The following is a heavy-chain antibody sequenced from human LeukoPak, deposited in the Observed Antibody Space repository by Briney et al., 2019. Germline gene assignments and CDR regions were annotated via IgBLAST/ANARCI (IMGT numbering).Heavy chain of an antibody. J-gene: IGHJ4*02. CDR2: ISGRGGST. D-gene: IGHD5-24*01. CDR3: AKDPEDGYRNYFDY. V-gene: IGHV3-23*01. CDR1: GFAFSRYA. Sequence: QSGGSLRLSCAASGFAFSRYAMTWVRQAPGKGLEWVSAISGRGGSTYYADSVKGRFTISRDNSKNTLYLQMNSLRAEDTAVYYCAKDPEDGYRNYFDYWGQGTPVTVSS.